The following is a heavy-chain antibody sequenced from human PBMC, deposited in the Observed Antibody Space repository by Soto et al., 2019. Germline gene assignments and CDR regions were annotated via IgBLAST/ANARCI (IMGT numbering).Heavy chain of an antibody. D-gene: IGHD6-6*01. CDR3: ARLADSSSYYFDC. Sequence: SETLSLTCAVYGGSFSGYYWSWIRQPPGKGLEWIGEINHSGSTNYNPSLKSRVTISVDTSKNQFSLKLSSVTAADTAVYYCARLADSSSYYFDCWGQGTLVTVSS. J-gene: IGHJ4*02. V-gene: IGHV4-34*01. CDR2: INHSGST. CDR1: GGSFSGYY.